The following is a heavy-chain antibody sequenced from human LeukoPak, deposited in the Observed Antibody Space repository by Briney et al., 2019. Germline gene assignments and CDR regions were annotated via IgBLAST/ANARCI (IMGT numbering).Heavy chain of an antibody. V-gene: IGHV3-30-3*01. CDR3: ARDSRAIDCGGDCYEY. CDR2: ISYDGSNK. D-gene: IGHD2-21*01. J-gene: IGHJ4*02. Sequence: GGSLRLSCAASGFTFSSYAMHWVRQAPGKGLEWVAVISYDGSNKYYADSVKGRFTISRDNSKNTLYLQMNSLRAEDTAVYYCARDSRAIDCGGDCYEYWGQGTLVTVSS. CDR1: GFTFSSYA.